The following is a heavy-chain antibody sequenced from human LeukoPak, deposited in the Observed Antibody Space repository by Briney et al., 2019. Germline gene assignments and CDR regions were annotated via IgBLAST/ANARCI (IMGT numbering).Heavy chain of an antibody. CDR3: ARESSGSYSNWFDP. Sequence: TPSETLSLTCTVSGGSISSYYWSWIRQPPGKGLEWIGYIYYSGSTNYNPSLKSRVTISVDTSKNQFSLKLSSLTAADTAVYYCARESSGSYSNWFDPWGQGTLVTVSS. D-gene: IGHD1-26*01. CDR1: GGSISSYY. J-gene: IGHJ5*02. V-gene: IGHV4-59*01. CDR2: IYYSGST.